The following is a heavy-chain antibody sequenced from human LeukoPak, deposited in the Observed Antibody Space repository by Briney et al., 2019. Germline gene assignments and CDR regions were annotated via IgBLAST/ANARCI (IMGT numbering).Heavy chain of an antibody. Sequence: PSETLSLTCTVSGGSISSYYWSWIRQPPGKGLEWIGYIYYSGSTNYNPPLKSRVTISVDTSKNQFSLKLSSVTAADTAVYYCARGKGTSAAYYYYYGMDVWGQGTTVTVSS. J-gene: IGHJ6*02. D-gene: IGHD2-2*01. CDR3: ARGKGTSAAYYYYYGMDV. CDR1: GGSISSYY. CDR2: IYYSGST. V-gene: IGHV4-59*01.